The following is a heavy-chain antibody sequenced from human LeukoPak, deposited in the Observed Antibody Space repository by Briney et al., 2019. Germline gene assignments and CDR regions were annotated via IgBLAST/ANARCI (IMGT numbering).Heavy chain of an antibody. J-gene: IGHJ4*02. V-gene: IGHV3-48*03. Sequence: PGGSLRLSCAASGFTFSSYEMNWVRQAPGEGLEWVSYISSSGRMIHYADSVKGRFTISRDNAKNTLYLQMNNLRADDTAVYYCARVDSYGPTFDYWGQGTLVTVSS. CDR2: ISSSGRMI. CDR3: ARVDSYGPTFDY. D-gene: IGHD5-18*01. CDR1: GFTFSSYE.